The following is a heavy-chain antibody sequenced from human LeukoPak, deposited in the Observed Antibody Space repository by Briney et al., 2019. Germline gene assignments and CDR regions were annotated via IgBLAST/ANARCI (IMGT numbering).Heavy chain of an antibody. CDR2: ISSSSSTI. CDR1: GFTFSSYS. D-gene: IGHD5-24*01. Sequence: GGSLRLPCAASGFTFSSYSMNWVRQAPGKGLEWVSYISSSSSTIYYADSVKGRFTISRDNAKNSLYLQMNSLRAEDTAVYYCARDPDDGSPWRGYFDYWGQGTLVTVSS. J-gene: IGHJ4*02. CDR3: ARDPDDGSPWRGYFDY. V-gene: IGHV3-48*01.